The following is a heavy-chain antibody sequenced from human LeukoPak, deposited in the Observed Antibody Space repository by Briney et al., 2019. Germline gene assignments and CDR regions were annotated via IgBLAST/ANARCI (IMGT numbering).Heavy chain of an antibody. D-gene: IGHD5-18*01. V-gene: IGHV4-31*03. CDR1: GGSISSGGYY. Sequence: SETLSLTCTVSGGSISSGGYYWSWIRQHPGKGLEWIGYIYYNGSTYYNPSLKSRVTISVDTSKNQFSLKLSSVTAADTAVYYCARDGRADTAMVTAVWGQGTLVTVSS. CDR2: IYYNGST. CDR3: ARDGRADTAMVTAV. J-gene: IGHJ4*02.